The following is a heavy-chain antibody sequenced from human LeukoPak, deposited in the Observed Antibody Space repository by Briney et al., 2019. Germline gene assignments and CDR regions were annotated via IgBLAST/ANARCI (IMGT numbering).Heavy chain of an antibody. D-gene: IGHD6-13*01. J-gene: IGHJ4*02. CDR3: ARDSSSWYSAGY. CDR2: ISSSSSYI. CDR1: GFTFSSYS. Sequence: GGSLRLSCAASGFTFSSYSMNWVRQAPGKGLEWVSSISSSSSYIYYANSVKGRFTISRDNAKNSLYLQMNSLRAEDTAVYYCARDSSSWYSAGYWGQGTLVTVSS. V-gene: IGHV3-21*01.